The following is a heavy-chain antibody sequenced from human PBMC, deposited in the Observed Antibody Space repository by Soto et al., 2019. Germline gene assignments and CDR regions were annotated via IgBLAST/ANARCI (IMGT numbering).Heavy chain of an antibody. CDR3: ASSPRGYCSSTSCRELGNYYGMDV. V-gene: IGHV5-10-1*01. Sequence: GEPLQISRKGSGYSFTSYWISWVRQMPGKGLEWMGRIDPSDSYTNYSPSFQGHVTISADKSISTAYLQWSSLKASDTAMYYCASSPRGYCSSTSCRELGNYYGMDVWGQGTTVTV. J-gene: IGHJ6*02. D-gene: IGHD2-2*01. CDR2: IDPSDSYT. CDR1: GYSFTSYW.